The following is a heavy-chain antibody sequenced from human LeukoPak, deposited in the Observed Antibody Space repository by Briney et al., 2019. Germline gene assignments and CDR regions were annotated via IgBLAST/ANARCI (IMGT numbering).Heavy chain of an antibody. CDR1: GFTFDDYA. CDR2: ISWNSGSM. Sequence: GRSLRLSCAASGFTFDDYAMHWVRQAPGKGLEWVSGISWNSGSMGYADSVKGRFTISRDNAKNSLYLQMNSLRAEDTALYYCAKDLFTMVRGVLKSWGQGTLVTVSS. V-gene: IGHV3-9*01. D-gene: IGHD3-10*01. CDR3: AKDLFTMVRGVLKS. J-gene: IGHJ4*02.